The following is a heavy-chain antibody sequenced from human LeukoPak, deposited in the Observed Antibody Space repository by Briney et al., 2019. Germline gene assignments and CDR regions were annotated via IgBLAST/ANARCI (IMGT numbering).Heavy chain of an antibody. CDR1: GGSVSRGSNY. CDR2: ISYSGST. V-gene: IGHV4-61*01. J-gene: IGHJ6*02. Sequence: SETLSLTCTVSGGSVSRGSNYWSWIRQPPGKGLEWIGYISYSGSTNYNPSLKSRVTIDTSKNQFSLRLSSVTAADTAVYYCARERGDPGGYYYYGMDVWGQGTTVTVSS. D-gene: IGHD4-17*01. CDR3: ARERGDPGGYYYYGMDV.